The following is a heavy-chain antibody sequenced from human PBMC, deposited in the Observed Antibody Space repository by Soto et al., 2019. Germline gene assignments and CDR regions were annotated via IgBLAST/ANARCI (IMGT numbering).Heavy chain of an antibody. V-gene: IGHV4-34*01. Sequence: SETLSLAWAFYGVFFSGYNRSSISQPPGKGLEWIGEINHSGSTNYNPSLRSRVTISVDTSKNKLSLKLSSVTAAGTAVCYCQRDTADWRAYYYGSGRMDVWGQGTTDT. CDR2: INHSGST. J-gene: IGHJ6*02. CDR3: QRDTADWRAYYYGSGRMDV. CDR1: GVFFSGYN. D-gene: IGHD3-10*01.